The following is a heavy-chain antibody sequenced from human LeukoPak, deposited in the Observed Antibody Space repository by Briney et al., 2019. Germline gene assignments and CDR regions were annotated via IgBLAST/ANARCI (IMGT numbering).Heavy chain of an antibody. CDR2: INHSGST. V-gene: IGHV4-34*01. D-gene: IGHD3-3*01. CDR1: GGSFSGYY. CDR3: ARAALRFLEWLREYYFDY. Sequence: SETLSLTCAVYGGSFSGYYWSWIRQPPGKGLEWIGEINHSGSTNYNPSLKSRVTISVDTSKNQFSLKLSSVTAADTAVYYCARAALRFLEWLREYYFDYWGQGTLVTVSS. J-gene: IGHJ4*02.